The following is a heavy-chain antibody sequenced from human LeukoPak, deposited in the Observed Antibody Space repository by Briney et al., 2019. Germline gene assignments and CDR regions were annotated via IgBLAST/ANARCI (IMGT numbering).Heavy chain of an antibody. Sequence: SETLSPTCTVSGGSISNYHWSWIRQPAGKGLEWIGQIHTSGSTNYNPPLKSRVTMSIDTTEDQVSLTIRSVTAADTAFYYCARRGISSGWSFNYWGQGTLVTVSS. CDR2: IHTSGST. J-gene: IGHJ4*02. CDR3: ARRGISSGWSFNY. CDR1: GGSISNYH. V-gene: IGHV4-4*07. D-gene: IGHD6-19*01.